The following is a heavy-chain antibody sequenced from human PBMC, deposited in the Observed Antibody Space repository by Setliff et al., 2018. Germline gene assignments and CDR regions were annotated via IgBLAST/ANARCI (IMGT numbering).Heavy chain of an antibody. D-gene: IGHD6-19*01. J-gene: IGHJ3*01. Sequence: GVSLRLSCAASGFIFSSYDMHWVRQSTGKGLEWVSSIGPAGNTYYAGSVKGRFTISRENAKNSLYLQMNSLRAGDTAVYYCAREAGAVTVAGTGAFDLWGQGTMVTVSS. CDR2: IGPAGNT. CDR1: GFIFSSYD. V-gene: IGHV3-13*01. CDR3: AREAGAVTVAGTGAFDL.